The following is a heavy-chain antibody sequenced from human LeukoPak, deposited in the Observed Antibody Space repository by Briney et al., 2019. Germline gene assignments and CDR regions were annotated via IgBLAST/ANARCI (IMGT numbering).Heavy chain of an antibody. CDR1: GFTFTSSA. D-gene: IGHD6-19*01. CDR3: AAGYSSGWFGQYYFDY. CDR2: IVVSSGNT. V-gene: IGHV1-58*01. J-gene: IGHJ4*02. Sequence: SVKVSCKASGFTFTSSAVQWVRQARGQRLEWIGWIVVSSGNTNYAQKFQERVTITRDMSTSTAYMELSSLRSEDTAVYYCAAGYSSGWFGQYYFDYWGQGTLVTVSS.